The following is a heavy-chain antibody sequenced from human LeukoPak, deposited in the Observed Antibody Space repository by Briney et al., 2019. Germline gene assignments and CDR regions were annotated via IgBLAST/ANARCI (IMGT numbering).Heavy chain of an antibody. J-gene: IGHJ4*02. Sequence: ASVKVSCKASGYTFTGYYMHWVRQAPGQGLEWMGWINPNSGGTNYAQKFQGWVTMTRDTSISTAYMELSRLRSDDTAVYYCARSSTSWPRSKIDYWGQGTLVTVSS. CDR3: ARSSTSWPRSKIDY. D-gene: IGHD2-2*01. CDR1: GYTFTGYY. V-gene: IGHV1-2*04. CDR2: INPNSGGT.